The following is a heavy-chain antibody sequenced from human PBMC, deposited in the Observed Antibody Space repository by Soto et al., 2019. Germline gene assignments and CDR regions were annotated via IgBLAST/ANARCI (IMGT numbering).Heavy chain of an antibody. CDR1: GGTFSSYA. D-gene: IGHD3-3*01. V-gene: IGHV1-69*01. CDR2: IIPIFGTA. CDR3: ARDKGRGIFGVVPSKTYYYYGMDV. J-gene: IGHJ6*02. Sequence: QVQLVQSGAEVKKPGSSVKVSCKASGGTFSSYAISWVRQAPGQGLEWMGGIIPIFGTANYAQKFQGRVTITGDESTSTGYMEVSSLRSEDTAVYYCARDKGRGIFGVVPSKTYYYYGMDVWGQGTTVTVAS.